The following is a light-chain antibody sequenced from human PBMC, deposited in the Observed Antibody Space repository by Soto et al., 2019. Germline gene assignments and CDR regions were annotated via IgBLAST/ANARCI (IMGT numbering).Light chain of an antibody. CDR2: DAS. CDR1: QSVNTRY. CDR3: QQYGSSPRT. Sequence: EIVVTKSPFTLSLSPGERATLSCRASQSVNTRYSAWYQKKPGQAPRLLIHDASSRATGISDRFTGSGSGTDFTLTITTLEPEDFAVYYCQQYGSSPRTFGLGTKVDIK. J-gene: IGKJ1*01. V-gene: IGKV3-20*01.